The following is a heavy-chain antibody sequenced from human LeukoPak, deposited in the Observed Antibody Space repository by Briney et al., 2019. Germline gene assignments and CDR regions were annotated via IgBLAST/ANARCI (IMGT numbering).Heavy chain of an antibody. J-gene: IGHJ4*02. CDR3: ARREMATMSV. CDR2: IIPIFGTV. CDR1: GGTFSSYA. D-gene: IGHD5-24*01. V-gene: IGHV1-69*06. Sequence: SVKVSCKASGGTFSSYAFSWVRQAPGQGLEWRGGIIPIFGTVNYAQKFQGRVTITADKSTSTAYMELSSLKASDTAMYYCARREMATMSVWGQGTLVTVSS.